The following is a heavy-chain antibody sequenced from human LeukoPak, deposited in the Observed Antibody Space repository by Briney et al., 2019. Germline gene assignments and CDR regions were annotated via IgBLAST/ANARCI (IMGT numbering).Heavy chain of an antibody. D-gene: IGHD3-16*01. CDR2: INPNSGGT. CDR1: GYTFTGYY. J-gene: IGHJ6*02. V-gene: IGHV1-2*04. Sequence: ASVKVSCKASGYTFTGYYMHWVRQAPGQGLEWMGWINPNSGGTNYAQKFQGWVTMTRDTSISTAYMELSRLRSDDTAVYYCARATDDEFYLYYGMDVWGQGTTVTVSS. CDR3: ARATDDEFYLYYGMDV.